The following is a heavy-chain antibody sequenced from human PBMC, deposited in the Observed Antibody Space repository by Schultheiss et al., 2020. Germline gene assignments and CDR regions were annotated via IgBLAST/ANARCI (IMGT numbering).Heavy chain of an antibody. CDR2: ISGSGGDT. CDR3: ARDPGWELLKDWFDP. Sequence: GGSLRLSCAASGFTFSSYGMHWVRQAPGKGLEWVSAISGSGGDTYYADSVKGRFTISRDNSKNTLYLQMNSLRAEDTAVYYCARDPGWELLKDWFDPWGQGTLVTVSS. J-gene: IGHJ5*02. CDR1: GFTFSSYG. D-gene: IGHD1-26*01. V-gene: IGHV3-23*01.